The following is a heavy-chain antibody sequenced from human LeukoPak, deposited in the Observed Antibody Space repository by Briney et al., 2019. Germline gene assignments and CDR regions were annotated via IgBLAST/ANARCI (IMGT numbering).Heavy chain of an antibody. CDR1: GYSISSGYY. Sequence: SETLSLTCAVSGYSISSGYYWGWIRQPPGKGLEWIGSIYHSGSTYYNPSLKSRVTISVDTSKNQFSLKLSSVTAADTAVYYCARGGVATIHNWFDPWGQGTLVTVSS. CDR2: IYHSGST. V-gene: IGHV4-38-2*01. J-gene: IGHJ5*02. D-gene: IGHD5-12*01. CDR3: ARGGVATIHNWFDP.